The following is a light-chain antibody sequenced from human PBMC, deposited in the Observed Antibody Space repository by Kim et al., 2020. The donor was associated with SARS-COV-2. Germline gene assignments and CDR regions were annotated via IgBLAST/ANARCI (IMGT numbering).Light chain of an antibody. CDR1: SVNIADNY. J-gene: IGLJ2*01. Sequence: GTTLTVSCTRSSVNIADNYVQWYQQRPGSAPTIVIYEDNERPSGVPDRFSGSIDNSSSSASLTISGLKTEDEADYYCQSYDISNVIFGGGTQLTVL. CDR2: EDN. CDR3: QSYDISNVI. V-gene: IGLV6-57*03.